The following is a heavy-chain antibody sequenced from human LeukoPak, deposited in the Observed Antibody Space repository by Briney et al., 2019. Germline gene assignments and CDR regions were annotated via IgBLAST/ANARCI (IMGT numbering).Heavy chain of an antibody. D-gene: IGHD2-2*02. CDR2: ISYDDGSNK. J-gene: IGHJ4*02. Sequence: GTSLRLSCAASGFTFSSYVIHWVRQAPGKGLEWVAVISYDDGSNKYYADSVKGRFTISRDNSKNTLYLQMNSLRTEDTAVYYCARESGGNTPYYFDYWGQGTLVTVSS. V-gene: IGHV3-30*19. CDR1: GFTFSSYV. CDR3: ARESGGNTPYYFDY.